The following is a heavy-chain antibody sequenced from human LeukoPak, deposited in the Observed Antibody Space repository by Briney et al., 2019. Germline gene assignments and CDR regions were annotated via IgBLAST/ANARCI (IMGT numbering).Heavy chain of an antibody. J-gene: IGHJ4*02. CDR2: IKQDGSDK. CDR3: ATDRIVGATTNFFYY. D-gene: IGHD1-26*01. V-gene: IGHV3-7*01. CDR1: GFTFSSYW. Sequence: GGSLRLSCAASGFTFSSYWMSWVRQAPGKGLEWVANIKQDGSDKYYVDSVKGRFTISRDNAQNSLYLQMNSLRAEDTAVYYCATDRIVGATTNFFYYWGQGTLVTVSS.